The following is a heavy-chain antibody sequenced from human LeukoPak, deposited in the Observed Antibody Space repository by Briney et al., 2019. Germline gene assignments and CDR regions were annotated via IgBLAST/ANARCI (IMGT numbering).Heavy chain of an antibody. V-gene: IGHV4-34*01. Sequence: SETLSLTCAVYGGSFSGYYWSWIRRPPGKGLEWIGEINHSGSTNYNPSLKSRVTISVDTSKNQFSLKLSSVTAADTAVYYCARGSPTADYYDSSGRRTYYFDYWGQGTLVTVSS. CDR3: ARGSPTADYYDSSGRRTYYFDY. J-gene: IGHJ4*02. D-gene: IGHD3-22*01. CDR1: GGSFSGYY. CDR2: INHSGST.